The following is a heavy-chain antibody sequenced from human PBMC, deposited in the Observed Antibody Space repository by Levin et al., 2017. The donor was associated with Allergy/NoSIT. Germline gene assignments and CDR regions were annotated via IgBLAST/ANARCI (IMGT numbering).Heavy chain of an antibody. V-gene: IGHV1-69*02. CDR2: IIPILGIA. D-gene: IGHD4-17*01. J-gene: IGHJ4*02. Sequence: KISCKASGGTFSSYTISWVRQAPGQGLEWMGRIIPILGIANYAQKFQGRVTITADKSTSTAYMELSSLRSEDTAVYYCARADSDDYGDYGREKFDYWGQGTLVTVSS. CDR3: ARADSDDYGDYGREKFDY. CDR1: GGTFSSYT.